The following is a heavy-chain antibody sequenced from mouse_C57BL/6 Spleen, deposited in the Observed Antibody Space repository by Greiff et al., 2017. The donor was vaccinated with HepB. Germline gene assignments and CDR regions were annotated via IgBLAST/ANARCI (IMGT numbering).Heavy chain of an antibody. CDR3: ARSQLRPSSYAMDY. V-gene: IGHV1-64*01. D-gene: IGHD3-2*02. J-gene: IGHJ4*01. CDR1: GYTFTSYW. CDR2: IHPNSGST. Sequence: QVQLQQPGAELVKPGASVKLSCKASGYTFTSYWMHWVKQRPGQGLEWIGMIHPNSGSTNYNEKCKSKATLSVDKSSSTAYMQLSSLTSEDSAVYYCARSQLRPSSYAMDYWGQGTSVTVSS.